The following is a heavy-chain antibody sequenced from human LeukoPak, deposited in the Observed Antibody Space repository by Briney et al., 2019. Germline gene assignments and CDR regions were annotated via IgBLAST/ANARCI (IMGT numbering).Heavy chain of an antibody. CDR2: IYSGGST. D-gene: IGHD1-26*01. J-gene: IGHJ4*02. Sequence: GGSLRLSCAASGFTVSSNYMSWVRQAPGKGLEWVSVIYSGGSTYYADSVKGRFTISRDNSKNTPYLQMNSLRAEDTAVYYCARVGGGATMHGVFYWGQGTLVTVSS. CDR3: ARVGGGATMHGVFY. V-gene: IGHV3-53*01. CDR1: GFTVSSNY.